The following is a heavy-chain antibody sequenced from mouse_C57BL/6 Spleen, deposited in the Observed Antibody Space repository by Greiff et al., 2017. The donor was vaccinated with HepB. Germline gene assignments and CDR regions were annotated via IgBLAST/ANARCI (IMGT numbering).Heavy chain of an antibody. V-gene: IGHV1-64*01. D-gene: IGHD4-1*01. Sequence: QVQLQQPGAELVKPGASVKLSCKASGYTFTSYWMHWVKQRPGQGLEWIGMIHPNSGSTNYNEKFKSKATLTVDKSSSTAYMELSSLTSEDSAVYYCARSESGTSVLAYWGQGTLVTVSA. J-gene: IGHJ3*01. CDR1: GYTFTSYW. CDR3: ARSESGTSVLAY. CDR2: IHPNSGST.